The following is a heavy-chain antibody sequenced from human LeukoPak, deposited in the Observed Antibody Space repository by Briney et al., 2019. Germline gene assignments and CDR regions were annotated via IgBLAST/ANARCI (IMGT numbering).Heavy chain of an antibody. CDR1: GFTFSSYA. V-gene: IGHV3-23*01. J-gene: IGHJ6*03. Sequence: PGGSLRLSCAASGFTFSSYAMSWVRQAPGKGLECVSAISDSGDKTDYADSVRGRFTIYRDNSKDTLYLQMNSLRAEDTAVYYCAKDKYNFWSGSNYYYMDVWGKGTTVTVSS. CDR2: ISDSGDKT. CDR3: AKDKYNFWSGSNYYYMDV. D-gene: IGHD3-3*01.